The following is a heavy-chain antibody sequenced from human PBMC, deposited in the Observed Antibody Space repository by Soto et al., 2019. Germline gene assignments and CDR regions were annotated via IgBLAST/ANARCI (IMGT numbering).Heavy chain of an antibody. Sequence: GGSLRLSCAASGFTFRDYYMSWIRQAPGKGLEWVSYISSSGSTIYYADSVKGRFTISRDNAKNSLYLQMNSLRAEDTAGYYCAREGPPLYYYYYGMDVWGQGTTVTVSS. J-gene: IGHJ6*02. CDR2: ISSSGSTI. V-gene: IGHV3-11*01. CDR1: GFTFRDYY. CDR3: AREGPPLYYYYYGMDV.